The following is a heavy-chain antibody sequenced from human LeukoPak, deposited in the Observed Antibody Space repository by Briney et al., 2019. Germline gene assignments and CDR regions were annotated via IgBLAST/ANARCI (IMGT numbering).Heavy chain of an antibody. D-gene: IGHD3-3*01. Sequence: PGGSLRLSCAASGFDLSRNGMHWVRQAPGKGLEWVSFIRYDGSRTFYGDSVRGRFTISRDNAKNTLYLQMNSLRAEDTAVYYCARDRPTGASRLFVVQWGQGTLVTVSS. J-gene: IGHJ4*02. CDR3: ARDRPTGASRLFVVQ. CDR1: GFDLSRNG. CDR2: IRYDGSRT. V-gene: IGHV3-30*02.